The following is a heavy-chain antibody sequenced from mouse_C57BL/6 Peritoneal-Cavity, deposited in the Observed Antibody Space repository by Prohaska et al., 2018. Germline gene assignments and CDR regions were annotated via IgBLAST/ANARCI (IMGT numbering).Heavy chain of an antibody. CDR2: IKSDGSAI. Sequence: EVQLLETGGGLVQPGGSRGLSCEGSGFTFSGFWMSWVRQTPGKTLEWIGDIKSDGSAINYAPSIKDRFTIFRDNEKSTLYLQMSNVRSEDTATYFCMRYGNYWYFDVWGTGTTVTVSS. D-gene: IGHD2-1*01. CDR3: MRYGNYWYFDV. CDR1: GFTFSGFW. J-gene: IGHJ1*03. V-gene: IGHV11-2*01.